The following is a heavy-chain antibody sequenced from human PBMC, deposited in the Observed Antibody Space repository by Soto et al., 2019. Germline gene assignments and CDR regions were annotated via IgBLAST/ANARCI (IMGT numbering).Heavy chain of an antibody. J-gene: IGHJ5*02. Sequence: SETLSLTCTVSGASINGFYWSWIRKSAGKGLEWIGRIYATGTTDYNPSLKSRVMMSVDTSKKQFSLKLRSVTAADTAVYYCVRDGTKTLRDWFDPWGQGISVTVSS. CDR2: IYATGTT. CDR1: GASINGFY. CDR3: VRDGTKTLRDWFDP. V-gene: IGHV4-4*07. D-gene: IGHD1-1*01.